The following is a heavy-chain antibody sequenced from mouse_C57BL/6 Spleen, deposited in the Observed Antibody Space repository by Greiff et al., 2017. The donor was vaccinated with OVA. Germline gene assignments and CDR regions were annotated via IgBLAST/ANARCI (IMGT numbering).Heavy chain of an antibody. J-gene: IGHJ2*01. CDR3: ARNGNYLYYCDY. V-gene: IGHV1-82*01. CDR1: GYAFSSSW. Sequence: QVQLQQSGPELVKPGASVKISCKASGYAFSSSWMNWVKQRPGKGLEWIGRIYPGDGDTNYNGKFKGKATLTADKSSSTAYMQLSSLTSEDSAVYFCARNGNYLYYCDYWGQGTTLTVSS. D-gene: IGHD2-1*01. CDR2: IYPGDGDT.